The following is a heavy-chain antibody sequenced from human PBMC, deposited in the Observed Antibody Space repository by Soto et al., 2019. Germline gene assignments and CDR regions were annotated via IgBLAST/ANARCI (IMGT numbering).Heavy chain of an antibody. CDR2: IYSGGST. CDR1: GFTVSSNY. J-gene: IGHJ4*02. Sequence: GSLRLSCAASGFTVSSNYMSWVRQAPGKGLEWVSVIYSGGSTYYADSVKGRFTISRDNSKNTLYLQMNSLRAEDTAVYYCARTGYYDFWSGYSYFDYWGQGTLVTVSS. D-gene: IGHD3-3*01. V-gene: IGHV3-53*01. CDR3: ARTGYYDFWSGYSYFDY.